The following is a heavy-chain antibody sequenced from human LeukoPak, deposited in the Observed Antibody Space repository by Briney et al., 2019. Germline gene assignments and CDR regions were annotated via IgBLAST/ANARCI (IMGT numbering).Heavy chain of an antibody. CDR3: ATGHSYGYDY. CDR2: VKGDGRTT. D-gene: IGHD5-18*01. CDR1: GFTFSTYA. Sequence: GGSLRLSCAASGFTFSTYAMNWVRQAPGEGLKWVALVKGDGRTTIYADSVKGRFTISRDNAKNTLYLQMNSLRADDSGVYYCATGHSYGYDYWGQGVLVTVSS. J-gene: IGHJ4*02. V-gene: IGHV3-74*01.